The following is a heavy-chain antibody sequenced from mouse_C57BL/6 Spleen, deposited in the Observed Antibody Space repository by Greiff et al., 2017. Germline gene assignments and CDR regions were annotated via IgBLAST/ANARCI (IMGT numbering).Heavy chain of an antibody. CDR1: GYTFTSYW. CDR3: ARGDTTVVAYYAMDY. J-gene: IGHJ4*01. V-gene: IGHV1-53*01. CDR2: INPSNGGT. Sequence: VKLMESGAELVKPGASVKLSCKASGYTFTSYWMHWVKQRPGQGLEWIGNINPSNGGTNYNEKFKSKATLTVDKSSSTAYMQLSSLTSEDSAVYYCARGDTTVVAYYAMDYWGQGTSVTVSS. D-gene: IGHD1-1*01.